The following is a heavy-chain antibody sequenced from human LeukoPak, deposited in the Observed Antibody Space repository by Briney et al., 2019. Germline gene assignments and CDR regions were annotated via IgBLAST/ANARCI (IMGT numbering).Heavy chain of an antibody. CDR2: ISSSGST. J-gene: IGHJ3*02. Sequence: GGSLRLSCAASGFTFSDYYMSWIRQAPGKGLEWVSYISSSGSTYYADSVKGRFTISRDNSKNTLYLQMNSLRAEDTAVYYCAKKGGYRLGAFDIWGQGTMVTVSS. V-gene: IGHV3-11*01. D-gene: IGHD1-1*01. CDR3: AKKGGYRLGAFDI. CDR1: GFTFSDYY.